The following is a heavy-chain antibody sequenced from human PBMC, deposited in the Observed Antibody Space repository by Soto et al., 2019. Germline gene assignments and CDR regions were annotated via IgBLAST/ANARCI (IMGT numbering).Heavy chain of an antibody. CDR3: ARVIPITIFGVVTEPYGMDV. D-gene: IGHD3-3*01. CDR1: GFTFRSYW. J-gene: IGHJ6*02. CDR2: INSDGSST. Sequence: PGGSLGLSCAASGFTFRSYWMHWVRQAPGKWLVWVSRINSDGSSTSYADSVKGRFTISRDNAKNTLYLQMNSLRAEDTAVYYCARVIPITIFGVVTEPYGMDVWGQGTTVTVSS. V-gene: IGHV3-74*01.